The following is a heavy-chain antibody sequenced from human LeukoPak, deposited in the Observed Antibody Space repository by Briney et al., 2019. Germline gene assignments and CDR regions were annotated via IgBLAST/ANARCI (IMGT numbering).Heavy chain of an antibody. J-gene: IGHJ4*02. CDR3: AREKGRGHYFDY. Sequence: PSETLSLTCAVYGGSFSGYYWSWIRQPPGKGLEWIGEINHSGSTNYNPSLKSRVTISVDTSKNQFSLKLSSVTAADTAVYYCAREKGRGHYFDYWGQGTLVTVSS. V-gene: IGHV4-34*01. CDR1: GGSFSGYY. CDR2: INHSGST.